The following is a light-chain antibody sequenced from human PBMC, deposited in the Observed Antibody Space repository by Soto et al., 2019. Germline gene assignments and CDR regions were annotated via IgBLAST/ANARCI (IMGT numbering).Light chain of an antibody. CDR2: DVS. J-gene: IGLJ1*01. Sequence: ALTQPRSVSGSPGQSVTISCTGISSDVGGYNYVSWYQQHPGKAPKLMIYDVSKRPSGVPDRFSGSKSGNTASLTISGLQAEDEADYYCCSYAGSYTHVFGTGTKLTVL. CDR3: CSYAGSYTHV. V-gene: IGLV2-11*01. CDR1: SSDVGGYNY.